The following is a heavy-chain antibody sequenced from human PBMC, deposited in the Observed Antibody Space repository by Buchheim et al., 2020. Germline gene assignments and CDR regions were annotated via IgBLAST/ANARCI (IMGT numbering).Heavy chain of an antibody. J-gene: IGHJ2*01. CDR3: ARHRTYTDWYFDL. CDR1: GGSIRSYY. CDR2: IYYTGSS. D-gene: IGHD4-11*01. V-gene: IGHV4-59*08. Sequence: QVQLQESGPGLVKPSATLSLTCTVSGGSIRSYYWSWIRQSPGKGLEWIGYIYYTGSSTYNPSFKSRVTMSVDTSKKQISLRLSSLTAADTSVYYCARHRTYTDWYFDLWGRGTL.